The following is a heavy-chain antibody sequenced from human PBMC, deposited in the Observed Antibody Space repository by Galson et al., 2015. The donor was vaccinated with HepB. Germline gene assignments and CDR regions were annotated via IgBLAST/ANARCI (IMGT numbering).Heavy chain of an antibody. CDR1: GYTFTSYY. D-gene: IGHD3-22*01. CDR2: INPSGGST. CDR3: ARGGGVVVGGGFYGMDV. V-gene: IGHV1-46*01. J-gene: IGHJ6*02. Sequence: SVKVSCKASGYTFTSYYMHWVRQAPGQGLEWMGIINPSGGSTSYAQKFQGRVTMTRDTSTSTVYMELSSLRSEDTAVYYCARGGGVVVGGGFYGMDVWGQGTTVTVSS.